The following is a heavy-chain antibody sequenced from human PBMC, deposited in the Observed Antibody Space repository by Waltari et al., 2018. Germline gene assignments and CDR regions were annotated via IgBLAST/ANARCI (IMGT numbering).Heavy chain of an antibody. D-gene: IGHD4-17*01. CDR3: ARTGYGGNALDY. V-gene: IGHV3-7*01. CDR1: GFTFSRYW. CDR2: IKEDGSVK. Sequence: EVQLVESGGGLVQPGGSLRLSCGASGFTFSRYWMNWVRQAPGKGLEWVANIKEDGSVKQYADSVKGRFTISRDNTKNSLYLQMNSLRAEDTAVYYCARTGYGGNALDYWGQGTHVTV. J-gene: IGHJ4*02.